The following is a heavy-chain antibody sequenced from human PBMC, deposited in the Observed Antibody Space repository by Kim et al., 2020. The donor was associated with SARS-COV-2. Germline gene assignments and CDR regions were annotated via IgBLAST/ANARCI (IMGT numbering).Heavy chain of an antibody. V-gene: IGHV3-23*01. J-gene: IGHJ4*02. CDR1: GFTFSSYA. Sequence: GGSLRLSCAASGFTFSSYAMSWVRQAPGKGLEWVSAISGSGGSTYYADSVKGRFTTSRDNSKNTLYLQMNSLRAEDTAVYYCAKDHAYCGGDCYPYYFDYWGQETLVAVSS. D-gene: IGHD2-21*02. CDR2: ISGSGGST. CDR3: AKDHAYCGGDCYPYYFDY.